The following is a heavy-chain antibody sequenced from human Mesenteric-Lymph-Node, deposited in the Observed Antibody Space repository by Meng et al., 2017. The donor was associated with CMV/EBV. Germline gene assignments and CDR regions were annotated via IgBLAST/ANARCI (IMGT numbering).Heavy chain of an antibody. CDR3: AKDIRIAARGLYNDMDV. Sequence: SLKISCTASGFTIDDYAMHWVRQAPGKGLEWVSGITWSSGRIGYADSMKGRFTISRDNAKNSLYLQMNSLRAEDTALYYCAKDIRIAARGLYNDMDVWGQGTTVTVSS. V-gene: IGHV3-9*01. CDR2: ITWSSGRI. D-gene: IGHD6-6*01. J-gene: IGHJ6*02. CDR1: GFTIDDYA.